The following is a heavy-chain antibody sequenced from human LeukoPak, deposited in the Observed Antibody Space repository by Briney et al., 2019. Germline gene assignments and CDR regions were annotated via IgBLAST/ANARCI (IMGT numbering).Heavy chain of an antibody. V-gene: IGHV1-18*01. D-gene: IGHD2-21*02. Sequence: ASVKVSCKASGYTFTSFGISWVRQAPGQGLEWLGWISAYTGDTNYATNIEARVTMTTDISTSTAYMELSSLTSDDTAVYYSMRVASTDCDCPDYFDKWGQGTLVTVSS. CDR2: ISAYTGDT. CDR3: MRVASTDCDCPDYFDK. J-gene: IGHJ4*02. CDR1: GYTFTSFG.